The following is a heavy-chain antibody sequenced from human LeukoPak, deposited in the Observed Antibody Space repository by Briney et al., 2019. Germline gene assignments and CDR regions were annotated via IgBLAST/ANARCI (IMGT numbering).Heavy chain of an antibody. CDR3: ARSSRLRNYYDSSGYNPFGY. J-gene: IGHJ4*02. Sequence: SETLSLTCAVYGGSFSGYYWSWIRQPPGKGLEWIGEINHSGSTNYNPSLKSRVTISVDTSKNQFSLKLSSVTAADTAAYYCARSSRLRNYYDSSGYNPFGYWGQGTLVTVSS. CDR2: INHSGST. D-gene: IGHD3-22*01. CDR1: GGSFSGYY. V-gene: IGHV4-34*01.